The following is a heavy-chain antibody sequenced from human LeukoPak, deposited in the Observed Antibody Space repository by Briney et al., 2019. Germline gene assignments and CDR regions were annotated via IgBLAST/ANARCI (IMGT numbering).Heavy chain of an antibody. CDR3: ARDRGMWYFDL. D-gene: IGHD3-10*01. Sequence: GGSLRLSCAASGVTFSADWMTWVRQAPGKGLEWVANMKGDGSETYYMDSLKGRFTISRDNAKNSLYLQMNSLRAEDTAVYYCARDRGMWYFDLWGRGTLVTVSS. J-gene: IGHJ2*01. CDR2: MKGDGSET. V-gene: IGHV3-7*05. CDR1: GVTFSADW.